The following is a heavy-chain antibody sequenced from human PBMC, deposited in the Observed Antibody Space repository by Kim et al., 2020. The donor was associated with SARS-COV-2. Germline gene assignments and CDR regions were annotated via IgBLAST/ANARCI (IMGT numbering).Heavy chain of an antibody. V-gene: IGHV4-39*01. Sequence: KSRVTISVDTSKNQFSLKLSSVTAADTAVYYCARQPNFITMIVVPGYFQHWGQGTLVTVSS. CDR3: ARQPNFITMIVVPGYFQH. D-gene: IGHD3-22*01. J-gene: IGHJ1*01.